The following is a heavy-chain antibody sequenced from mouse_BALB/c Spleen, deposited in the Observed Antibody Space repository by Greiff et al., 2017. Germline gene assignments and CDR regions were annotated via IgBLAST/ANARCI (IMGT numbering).Heavy chain of an antibody. CDR3: ARTTVVGYYFDY. V-gene: IGHV5-9-1*01. D-gene: IGHD1-1*01. J-gene: IGHJ2*01. Sequence: DVMLVESGGGLVKPGGSLKLSCAASGFTFSSYAMSWVRQTPEKRLEWVATISSGGSYTYYPDSVKGRFTISRDNAKNTLYLQMSSLRSEDTAMYYCARTTVVGYYFDYWGQGTTLTVSS. CDR2: ISSGGSYT. CDR1: GFTFSSYA.